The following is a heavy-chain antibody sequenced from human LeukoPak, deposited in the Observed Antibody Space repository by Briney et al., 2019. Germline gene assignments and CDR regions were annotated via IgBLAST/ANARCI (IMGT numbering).Heavy chain of an antibody. D-gene: IGHD3-3*01. CDR3: ARFPDFWSGYSFDY. CDR2: INHSGST. J-gene: IGHJ4*02. V-gene: IGHV4-34*01. CDR1: GGSFSGYY. Sequence: SETLSLTCAVYGGSFSGYYWSWIPQPPGKGLEWIGEINHSGSTNYNPSLKSRVTISVDTSKNHFSLKLSSVTAADTAVYYWARFPDFWSGYSFDYWGQGTLVTVSS.